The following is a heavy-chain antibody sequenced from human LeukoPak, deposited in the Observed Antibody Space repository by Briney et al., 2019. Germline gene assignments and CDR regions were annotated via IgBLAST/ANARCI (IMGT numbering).Heavy chain of an antibody. CDR2: IYHSGST. J-gene: IGHJ4*02. Sequence: SETLSLTCSVSGYSISSGYYWGWIRQPPGKGLEWIGSIYHSGSTYYNPSLKSRVTISVDTSKNQFSLKLSSVTAADTAVYYCAVGAKASYYFDYWGQGTLVTVSS. CDR3: AVGAKASYYFDY. D-gene: IGHD1-26*01. CDR1: GYSISSGYY. V-gene: IGHV4-38-2*01.